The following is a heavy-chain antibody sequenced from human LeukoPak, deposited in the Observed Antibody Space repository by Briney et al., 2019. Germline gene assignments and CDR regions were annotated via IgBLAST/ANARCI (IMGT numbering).Heavy chain of an antibody. D-gene: IGHD2-15*01. V-gene: IGHV3-7*01. CDR3: AKFGYVAAVDL. J-gene: IGHJ4*02. CDR2: INPAGTET. Sequence: GGSLRLSCAASGFSFSAYWMTWVRQAPGTGLEWVANINPAGTETYYVDPVKGRFTISRDNAKNLLYLQMNSLRAEDTAVYYCAKFGYVAAVDLWGQGTLVTVSS. CDR1: GFSFSAYW.